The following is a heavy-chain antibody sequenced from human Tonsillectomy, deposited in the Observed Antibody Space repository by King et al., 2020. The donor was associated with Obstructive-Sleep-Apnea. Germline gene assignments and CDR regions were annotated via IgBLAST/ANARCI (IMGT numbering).Heavy chain of an antibody. CDR1: GYMFTTYW. V-gene: IGHV5-51*01. CDR2: IYPGDSDT. Sequence: QLVQSGAEVKKPGESLKISCESSGYMFTTYWIGWVRQMPGKGLEWMGIIYPGDSDTRYSPSFQGQVSISADKSISTAYLQWSSLKASDTATYYCARLWNADRPDNYYYYGVDVWGQGTTVTVSS. CDR3: ARLWNADRPDNYYYYGVDV. J-gene: IGHJ6*02. D-gene: IGHD1-1*01.